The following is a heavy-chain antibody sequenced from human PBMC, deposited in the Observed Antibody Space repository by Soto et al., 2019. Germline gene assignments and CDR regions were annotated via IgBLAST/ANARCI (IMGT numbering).Heavy chain of an antibody. D-gene: IGHD6-6*01. J-gene: IGHJ6*02. CDR1: GGSICSGDYY. V-gene: IGHV4-30-4*01. CDR3: ARDRCIAARTGYGMDV. CDR2: IYYSGST. Sequence: NPSETLSLTCTVSGGSICSGDYYWSWIRQPPGKGLEWIGYIYYSGSTYYNPSLKSRVTISVDTSKNQFSLKLSSVTAADTAVYYCARDRCIAARTGYGMDVWGQGTTVTVSS.